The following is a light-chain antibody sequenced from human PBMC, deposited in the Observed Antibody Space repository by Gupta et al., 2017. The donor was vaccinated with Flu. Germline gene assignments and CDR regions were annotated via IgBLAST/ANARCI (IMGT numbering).Light chain of an antibody. Sequence: TARITCGGNNMGSEVVHWYQQKAGQAPVVVGYEESDRPSGIPERFSGPHSGNTATLTSTRAEAGDEADYYGRVWDSRSDHPLYVFGTGTKVTVL. CDR3: RVWDSRSDHPLYV. CDR1: NMGSEV. CDR2: EES. V-gene: IGLV3-21*02. J-gene: IGLJ1*01.